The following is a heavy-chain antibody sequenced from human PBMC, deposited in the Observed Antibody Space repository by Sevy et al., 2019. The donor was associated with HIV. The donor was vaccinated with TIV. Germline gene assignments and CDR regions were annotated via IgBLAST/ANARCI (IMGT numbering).Heavy chain of an antibody. J-gene: IGHJ4*02. CDR2: IYRSGST. Sequence: SETLSLTCAVSGGSISSSNWWSWVRQPPGKGLEWIGEIYRSGSTNYNPSLKSRVTISVDKSKNQFSLKLSSVTAADTAVYYCAGAVGAVAGTFDYWGQGTLVTVSS. CDR3: AGAVGAVAGTFDY. CDR1: GGSISSSNW. V-gene: IGHV4-4*02. D-gene: IGHD6-19*01.